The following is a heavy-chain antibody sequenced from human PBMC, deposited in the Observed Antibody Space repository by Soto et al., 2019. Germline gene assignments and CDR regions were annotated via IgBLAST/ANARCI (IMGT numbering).Heavy chain of an antibody. CDR3: ARDMGGRRGYDGFDI. Sequence: SDTLSLTCTFSGVSIIRFYYYWSLIRQPPGKGLEWVGYVFYIGSARYNPSLRSRVTISKDTAKNQFSMKVTPVTPADKDVYYCARDMGGRRGYDGFDIWGKGTMVT. CDR2: VFYIGSA. J-gene: IGHJ3*02. CDR1: GVSIIRFYYY. D-gene: IGHD5-18*01. V-gene: IGHV4-61*01.